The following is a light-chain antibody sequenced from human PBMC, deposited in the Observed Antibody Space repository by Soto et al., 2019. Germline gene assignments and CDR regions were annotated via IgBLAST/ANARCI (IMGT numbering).Light chain of an antibody. V-gene: IGKV1-39*01. Sequence: DIQMTQSPSFLSASAGDRVTIFCRASQSISNFLHWYQQKPGKAPKLLIYSASKLESGVPPRFGGSGSGTGFTLTISSLQPEDFETYYCQQSYRNPRTLGLGTKVDIK. CDR3: QQSYRNPRT. CDR1: QSISNF. J-gene: IGKJ1*01. CDR2: SAS.